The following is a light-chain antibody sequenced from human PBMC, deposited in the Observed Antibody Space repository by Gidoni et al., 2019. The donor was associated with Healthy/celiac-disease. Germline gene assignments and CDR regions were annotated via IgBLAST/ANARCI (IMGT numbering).Light chain of an antibody. CDR1: QSIRSY. CDR3: QQSYSTLT. Sequence: DIQMTQSPSSLSASVGDRVTITCRASQSIRSYLNWYQQKPGKAPKLLIYAASSLQSGVPSRFSGSGSGKDFTLTISSLQPEDFATYYCQQSYSTLTFGGGTKVEIK. V-gene: IGKV1-39*01. CDR2: AAS. J-gene: IGKJ4*01.